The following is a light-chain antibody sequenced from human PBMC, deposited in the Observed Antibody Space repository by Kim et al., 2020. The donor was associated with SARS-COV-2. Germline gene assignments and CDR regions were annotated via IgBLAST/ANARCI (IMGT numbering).Light chain of an antibody. J-gene: IGLJ3*02. CDR2: LNSDGSH. CDR1: SGHSSYA. CDR3: QTWGTGTWV. V-gene: IGLV4-69*01. Sequence: QPVLTQSPSASASLGASVKLTCTLSSGHSSYAIVWHQQQPEKGPRYLMKLNSDGSHSKGDGIPDRFSGSSSGAERYLTISSLQSEDEADYYCQTWGTGTWVFGGGTQLTVL.